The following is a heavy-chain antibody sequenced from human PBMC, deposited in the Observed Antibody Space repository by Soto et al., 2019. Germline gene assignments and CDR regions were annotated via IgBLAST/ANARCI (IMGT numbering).Heavy chain of an antibody. D-gene: IGHD3-22*01. CDR3: ARVGDYYDSSVESGAFDI. Sequence: ASVKVSCKASGYTFTSYAMHWVRLAPGQRLEWMGWINAGNGNTKYSQKFQGRVTITRDTSASTAYMELSSLRSEDTAVYYCARVGDYYDSSVESGAFDIWGQGTMVTVSS. CDR2: INAGNGNT. V-gene: IGHV1-3*01. CDR1: GYTFTSYA. J-gene: IGHJ3*02.